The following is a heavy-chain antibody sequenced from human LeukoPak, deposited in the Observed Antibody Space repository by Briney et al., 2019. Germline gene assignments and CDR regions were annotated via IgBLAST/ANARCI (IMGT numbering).Heavy chain of an antibody. CDR2: ISYDGSNK. Sequence: GGSLRLSCAASGFTFSSYGTHWVRQAPGKGLEWVAVISYDGSNKYYADSVKGRFTISRDNSKNTPYLQMNSLRAENTAVYYCAKNVHGSGSTDWFDPWGQGTLVTVSS. J-gene: IGHJ5*02. CDR1: GFTFSSYG. CDR3: AKNVHGSGSTDWFDP. D-gene: IGHD3-10*01. V-gene: IGHV3-30*18.